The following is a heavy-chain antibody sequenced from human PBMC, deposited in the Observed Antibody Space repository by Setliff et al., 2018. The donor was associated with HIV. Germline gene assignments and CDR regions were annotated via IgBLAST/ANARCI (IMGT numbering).Heavy chain of an antibody. Sequence: PSETLSLTCSVSGGSISSSAYYWGWIRQPPGKGLEWIGNIYYSGTTYYNPSLKSRVTISVDTSKNQYSVRLSSVTAADTAFYYCARAVNLTFDIWSLGTMVTVSS. CDR1: GGSISSSAYY. CDR3: ARAVNLTFDI. J-gene: IGHJ3*02. V-gene: IGHV4-39*02. CDR2: IYYSGTT.